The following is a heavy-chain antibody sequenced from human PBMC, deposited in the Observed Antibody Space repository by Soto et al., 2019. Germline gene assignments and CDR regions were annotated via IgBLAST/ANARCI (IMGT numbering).Heavy chain of an antibody. V-gene: IGHV4-31*03. CDR2: IYYSGST. CDR3: ARDKITGLFDY. Sequence: SETLSLTCTVSGGSISSGGYYWSWIRQHPGKGLEWIGEIYYSGSTNYNPSLKSRVTISVDTSKNQFSLKLTSVTAADTAVYYCARDKITGLFDYCGQGTLVTVS. D-gene: IGHD2-8*02. CDR1: GGSISSGGYY. J-gene: IGHJ4*02.